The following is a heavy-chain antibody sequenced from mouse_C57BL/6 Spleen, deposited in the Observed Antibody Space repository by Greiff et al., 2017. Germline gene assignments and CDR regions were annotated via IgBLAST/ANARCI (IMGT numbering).Heavy chain of an antibody. CDR3: THERGYYGSEGFAY. CDR2: IDPETGGT. Sequence: VQLQQSGAELVRPGASVTLSCKASGYTFTDYEMHWVKQTPVHGLEWIGAIDPETGGTAYNQKFKGKAILTADKSSSTAYMELRSLTSEDSAVYYCTHERGYYGSEGFAYWGQGTLVTVSA. J-gene: IGHJ3*01. CDR1: GYTFTDYE. V-gene: IGHV1-15*01. D-gene: IGHD1-1*01.